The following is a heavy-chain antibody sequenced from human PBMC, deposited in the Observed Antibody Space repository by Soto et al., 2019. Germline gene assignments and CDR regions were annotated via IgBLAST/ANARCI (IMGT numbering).Heavy chain of an antibody. Sequence: GGSLRVSCAASGFNVSSNYMSWVRQVPGKGLEWVSVIYSGGSTYYADSVKGRFTISRDNSKNTLYLQMNSLRAEDTAVYYCARDGFRGFDPWGQGTLVTVSS. V-gene: IGHV3-53*01. J-gene: IGHJ5*02. CDR2: IYSGGST. CDR3: ARDGFRGFDP. D-gene: IGHD3-10*01. CDR1: GFNVSSNY.